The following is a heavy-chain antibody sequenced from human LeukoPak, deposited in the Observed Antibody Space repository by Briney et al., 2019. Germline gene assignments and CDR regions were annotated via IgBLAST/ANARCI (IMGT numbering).Heavy chain of an antibody. Sequence: GASVKVSCKASGGTFSSYAISWVRQAPGQGLEWMGGIIPIFGTANYAQKFQGRVTITADESSSTAYMELRSLRSDDTAVYYCARDGCSSTSCPSYYYYMDVWGKGTTVTVSS. CDR3: ARDGCSSTSCPSYYYYMDV. J-gene: IGHJ6*03. CDR1: GGTFSSYA. D-gene: IGHD2-2*01. CDR2: IIPIFGTA. V-gene: IGHV1-69*13.